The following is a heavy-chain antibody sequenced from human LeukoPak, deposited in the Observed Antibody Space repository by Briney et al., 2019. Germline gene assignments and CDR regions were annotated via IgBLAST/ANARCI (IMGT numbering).Heavy chain of an antibody. D-gene: IGHD2-15*01. V-gene: IGHV1-2*02. CDR2: INPNSGGT. CDR1: GYTFTGYY. CDR3: ARACSGGSCYPSNYYFDY. J-gene: IGHJ4*02. Sequence: ASVKVSCKASGYTFTGYYMHRVRQAPGQGLEWMGWINPNSGGTNYAQKFQGRVTMTRDTSISTAYMELSRLRSGDTAVYYCARACSGGSCYPSNYYFDYWGQGTLVTVSS.